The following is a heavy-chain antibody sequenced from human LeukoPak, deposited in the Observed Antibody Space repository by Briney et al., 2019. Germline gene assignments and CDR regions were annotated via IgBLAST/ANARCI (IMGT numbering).Heavy chain of an antibody. D-gene: IGHD6-13*01. CDR3: ARRGAMYSSSWYT. J-gene: IGHJ4*02. CDR2: INHSGST. V-gene: IGHV4-34*01. Sequence: PSETLSLTCAVYGGSFSGYYWSWIRQPPGKGLEWIGEINHSGSTNYNPSLKSRVTISVDTSKNQFSLKLSSVTAADTAVYYCARRGAMYSSSWYTWGQGTLVTVSS. CDR1: GGSFSGYY.